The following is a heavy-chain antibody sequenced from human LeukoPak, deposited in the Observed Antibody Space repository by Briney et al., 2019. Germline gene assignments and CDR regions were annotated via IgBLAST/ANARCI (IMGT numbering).Heavy chain of an antibody. CDR2: IIPIFGTA. CDR1: GGTFSSYA. Sequence: SVKVSCKASGGTFSSYAISWVRQAPGQGLEWMGGIIPIFGTANYAQKFQGRVTITADKSTSTAYMELSSLRSEDTAVYYCARDRYGSGGYPAFDIWGQGTMVTVSS. CDR3: ARDRYGSGGYPAFDI. V-gene: IGHV1-69*06. D-gene: IGHD3-10*01. J-gene: IGHJ3*02.